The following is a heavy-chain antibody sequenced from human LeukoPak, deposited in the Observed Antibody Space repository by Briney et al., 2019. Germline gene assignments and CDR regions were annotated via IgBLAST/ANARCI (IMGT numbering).Heavy chain of an antibody. V-gene: IGHV3-11*01. CDR3: ARAGEGDYYDSSGYPKYFDY. D-gene: IGHD3-22*01. CDR2: ISSSGSTI. Sequence: GSLXLSCAASGFTFSDYYMSWIRQAPGKGLEWVSYISSSGSTIYYADSVKGRFTISRDNAKNSLYLQMNSLRAEDTAVYYCARAGEGDYYDSSGYPKYFDYWGQGTLVTVSS. CDR1: GFTFSDYY. J-gene: IGHJ4*02.